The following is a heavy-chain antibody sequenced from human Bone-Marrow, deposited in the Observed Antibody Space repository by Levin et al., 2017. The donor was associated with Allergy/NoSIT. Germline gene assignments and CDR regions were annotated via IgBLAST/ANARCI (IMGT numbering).Heavy chain of an antibody. CDR2: IKQDGSEM. V-gene: IGHV3-7*01. D-gene: IGHD2-21*01. Sequence: GGSLRLSCAASGFSFSSYWMSWVRQAPGKGLEWVATIKQDGSEMYHVESVRGRFTISRDNANNSLHLQMNTLRAEDTAVYYCAKMIQLWGWGFDNWGQGTLVTVSS. J-gene: IGHJ4*01. CDR3: AKMIQLWGWGFDN. CDR1: GFSFSSYW.